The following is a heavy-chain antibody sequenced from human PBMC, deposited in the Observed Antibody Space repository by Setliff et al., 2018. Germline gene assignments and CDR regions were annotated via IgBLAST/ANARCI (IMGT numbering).Heavy chain of an antibody. J-gene: IGHJ4*02. Sequence: SGPTLVNPTQTLTLTCTFSGFSLNTSGMRVSWIRQPPGKALEWLARIDWDDDKFYSTSLKTRLTISKDTSKKQVVLTTTNMDPVDTATYYCARISASSSHFDYWGPGTLVTVSS. CDR2: IDWDDDK. V-gene: IGHV2-70*04. CDR1: GFSLNTSGMR. D-gene: IGHD6-13*01. CDR3: ARISASSSHFDY.